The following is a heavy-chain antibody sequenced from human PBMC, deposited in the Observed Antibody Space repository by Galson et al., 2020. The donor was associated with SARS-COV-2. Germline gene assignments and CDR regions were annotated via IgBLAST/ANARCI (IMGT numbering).Heavy chain of an antibody. V-gene: IGHV1-69*13. CDR3: ARDHYCSSTSCYVDYYGMDV. Sequence: SVKVSCKASGGTFSSYAISWVRQAPGQGLEWMGGIIPIFGTANYAQKFQGRVTITADESTSTAYMELSSLRSEDTAVYYCARDHYCSSTSCYVDYYGMDVWGQGTTVTVSS. D-gene: IGHD2-2*01. J-gene: IGHJ6*02. CDR2: IIPIFGTA. CDR1: GGTFSSYA.